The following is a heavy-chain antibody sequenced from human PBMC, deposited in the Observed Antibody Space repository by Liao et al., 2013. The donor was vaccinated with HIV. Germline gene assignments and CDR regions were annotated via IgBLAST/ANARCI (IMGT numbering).Heavy chain of an antibody. D-gene: IGHD3-10*01. CDR2: IYSSGST. CDR3: ARAGGLYTSYLNAFDV. J-gene: IGHJ3*01. Sequence: QVQLQESGPGLVKPSQTLSLTCTVSGGSISSGSYYWSWIRQPAGKGLEWIGRIYSSGSTNYNPSLKSRVTISEDTSKNQFSLKLSSVTAADTAVYYCARAGGLYTSYLNAFDVWGQGTMVTVSS. CDR1: GGSISSGSYY. V-gene: IGHV4-61*02.